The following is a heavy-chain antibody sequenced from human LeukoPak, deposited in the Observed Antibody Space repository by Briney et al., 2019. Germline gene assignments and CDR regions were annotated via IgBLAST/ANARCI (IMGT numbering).Heavy chain of an antibody. J-gene: IGHJ4*02. CDR3: ARGGDDSTEGVDY. CDR1: GFTFDYFR. CDR2: INWNGGNK. Sequence: PGVSVTLQCSASGFTFDYFRMVWVPQAPGKGLEGVSDINWNGGNKGYADPVKGRFTNSRDNAKNSLYLQMNSLRAEDTSLYQCARGGDDSTEGVDYWGQGTLVTVSS. D-gene: IGHD3-22*01. V-gene: IGHV3-20*01.